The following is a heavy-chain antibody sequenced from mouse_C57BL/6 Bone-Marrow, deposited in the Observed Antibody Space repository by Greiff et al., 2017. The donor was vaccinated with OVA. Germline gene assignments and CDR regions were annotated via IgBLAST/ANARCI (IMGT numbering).Heavy chain of an antibody. V-gene: IGHV5-17*01. CDR2: ISSGSSTN. D-gene: IGHD1-1*01. J-gene: IGHJ2*01. CDR1: GFTFSDYG. CDR3: ARRYGSLDY. Sequence: EVQLVESGGGLVKPGGSLKLSCAASGFTFSDYGMHWVRQAPEKGLEWVAYISSGSSTNYYADTVKGRFTIARDNAKNTLFLQMTSLRSEDTDMYYCARRYGSLDYWGQGTTLTVSS.